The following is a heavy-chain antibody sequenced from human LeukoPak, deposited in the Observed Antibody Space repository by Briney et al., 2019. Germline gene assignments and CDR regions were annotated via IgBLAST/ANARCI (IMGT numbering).Heavy chain of an antibody. V-gene: IGHV4-59*08. D-gene: IGHD6-19*01. CDR3: AIAVADYFDY. Sequence: PSETLSLTCTVSGGSISSYYWSWIRQPPGKGLEWIGYIYYSGSTHYNPSLKSRVTISVDTSKNQFSLKLSSVTAADTAVYYCAIAVADYFDYWGQGTLVTVSS. CDR1: GGSISSYY. J-gene: IGHJ4*02. CDR2: IYYSGST.